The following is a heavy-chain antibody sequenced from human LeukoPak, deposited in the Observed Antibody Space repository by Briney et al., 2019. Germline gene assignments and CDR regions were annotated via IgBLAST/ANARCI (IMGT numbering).Heavy chain of an antibody. J-gene: IGHJ4*02. V-gene: IGHV4-4*07. CDR2: IYTSGST. CDR1: GGSISSYH. Sequence: SETLSLTCTVSGGSISSYHWSWIRQPAGKGLEWIGRIYTSGSTNYNPSLKSRVTMSVDTSKNQFSLKLSSVTAADTAVYYCAMNDFWSGYFSYWGQGTLVTVSS. D-gene: IGHD3-3*01. CDR3: AMNDFWSGYFSY.